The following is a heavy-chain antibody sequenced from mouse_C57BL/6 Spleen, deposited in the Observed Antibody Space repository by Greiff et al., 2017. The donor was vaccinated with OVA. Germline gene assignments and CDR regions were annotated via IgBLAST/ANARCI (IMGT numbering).Heavy chain of an antibody. D-gene: IGHD2-1*01. CDR2: ISDGGSYT. Sequence: EVKLEESGGGLVKPGGSLKLSCAASGFTFSSYAMSWVRQTPEKRLEWVATISDGGSYTSYPDNVKGRFTFSRDNAKNNLYLQMSHLTSEDTAMYYCARGEGYGNYGYFEVWGTGTTVTVSS. CDR3: ARGEGYGNYGYFEV. J-gene: IGHJ1*03. CDR1: GFTFSSYA. V-gene: IGHV5-4*03.